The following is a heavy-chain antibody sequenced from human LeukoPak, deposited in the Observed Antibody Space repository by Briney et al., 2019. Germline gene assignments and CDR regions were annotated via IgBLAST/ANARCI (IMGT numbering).Heavy chain of an antibody. D-gene: IGHD4-11*01. Sequence: ASVKVSCKASGYTFTSYDINWVRQATGQGLEWMGWMNPNSGNTGYAQKFQGRVTMTRDMSTGTVYMELSSLRSEDTAVYYCARSTALDYWGQGTLVTVSS. V-gene: IGHV1-8*02. J-gene: IGHJ4*02. CDR2: MNPNSGNT. CDR3: ARSTALDY. CDR1: GYTFTSYD.